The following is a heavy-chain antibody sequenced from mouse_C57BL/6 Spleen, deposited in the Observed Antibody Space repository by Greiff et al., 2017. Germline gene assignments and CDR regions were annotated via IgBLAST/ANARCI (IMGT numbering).Heavy chain of an antibody. CDR1: GYTFTEYT. J-gene: IGHJ4*01. Sequence: VQLQQSGAELVKPGASVKLSCKASGYTFTEYTIHWVNQRSGQGLEWIGWFYPGSGSIKYNEKFKDKATLTADKSSSTVYMELSRLTSEDSAVYFCARHEEGYYYGSSPYYYAMDDWGQGTSVTVSS. V-gene: IGHV1-62-2*01. CDR3: ARHEEGYYYGSSPYYYAMDD. CDR2: FYPGSGSI. D-gene: IGHD1-1*01.